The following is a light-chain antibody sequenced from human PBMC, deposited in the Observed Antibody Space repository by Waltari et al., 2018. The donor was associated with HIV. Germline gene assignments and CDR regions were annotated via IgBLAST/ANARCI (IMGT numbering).Light chain of an antibody. V-gene: IGLV1-47*01. CDR2: RNN. Sequence: QSVLTHPPSASGTPGQRVTISCSGSSSNIGSNYVYWYQQLPGTTPKLLIYRNNRRPAGAPERFSGAKSGTSASLAISGLRSEDEADYYCAAWDDSLSGWVFGGGTKLTVL. J-gene: IGLJ3*02. CDR3: AAWDDSLSGWV. CDR1: SSNIGSNY.